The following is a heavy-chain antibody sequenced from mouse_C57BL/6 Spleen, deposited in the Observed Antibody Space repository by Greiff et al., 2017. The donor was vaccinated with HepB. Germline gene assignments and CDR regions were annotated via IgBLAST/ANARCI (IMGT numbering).Heavy chain of an antibody. J-gene: IGHJ3*01. CDR3: ADDGYFFAY. CDR2: INPYNGGT. D-gene: IGHD2-3*01. V-gene: IGHV1-19*01. CDR1: GYTFTDYY. Sequence: VQLQQSGPVLVKPGASVKMSCKASGYTFTDYYMNWVKQSHGKSLEWIGVINPYNGGTSYNQKFKGKATLTVDKSSSTAYMELNSLTSEDSAVYYCADDGYFFAYWGQGTLVTVSA.